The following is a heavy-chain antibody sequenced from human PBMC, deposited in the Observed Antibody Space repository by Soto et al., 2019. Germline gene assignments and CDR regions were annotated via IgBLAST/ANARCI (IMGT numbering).Heavy chain of an antibody. CDR3: AAVSSYYDFWSGYYTPPLYYGMDV. CDR1: GFTFTNSA. CDR2: IVVGSGNT. V-gene: IGHV1-58*01. Sequence: GASVKVSCKASGFTFTNSAVQWVRQARGQSLEWIGWIVVGSGNTNYAQKFQERVTITRDMSTSTAYMELSSLRSEDTAVYYCAAVSSYYDFWSGYYTPPLYYGMDVWGQGTTVTVSS. J-gene: IGHJ6*02. D-gene: IGHD3-3*01.